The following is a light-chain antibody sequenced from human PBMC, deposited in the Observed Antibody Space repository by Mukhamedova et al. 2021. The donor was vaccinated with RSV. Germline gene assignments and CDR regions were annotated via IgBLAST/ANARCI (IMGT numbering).Light chain of an antibody. CDR3: QQYFGVPVT. J-gene: IGKJ2*01. CDR2: AAS. V-gene: IGKV1-NL1*01. Sequence: WYQRRVHGKAPKLLIYAASRLATGVPSRFSGGGSGADYTLTITSLQPVDFGTYYCQQYFGVPVTFGLGTKL.